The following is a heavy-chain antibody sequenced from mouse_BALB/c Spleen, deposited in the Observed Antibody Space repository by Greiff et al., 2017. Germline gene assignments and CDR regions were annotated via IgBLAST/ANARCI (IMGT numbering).Heavy chain of an antibody. Sequence: EVNVVESGGGLVKPGGSLKLSCAASGFTFSSYAMSWVRQTPEKRLEWVASISSGGSTYYPDSVKGRFTISRDNARNILYLQMSSLRSEDTAMYYCARRNNWYFDVWGAGTTVTVSS. V-gene: IGHV5-6-5*01. CDR1: GFTFSSYA. CDR2: ISSGGST. CDR3: ARRNNWYFDV. J-gene: IGHJ1*01.